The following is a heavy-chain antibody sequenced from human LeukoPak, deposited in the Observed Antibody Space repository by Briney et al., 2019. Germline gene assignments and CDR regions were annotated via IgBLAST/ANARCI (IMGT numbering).Heavy chain of an antibody. Sequence: PGGSLRLSCAASGFTFSSYSMNWVRQAPGKGLEWVSYISSSSSTIYYADSVKGRFTISRDNATNSLYLQMNSLRAEDTAVYYCAVPTYYYDSSGYEFDYWGQGTLVTVSS. D-gene: IGHD3-22*01. CDR1: GFTFSSYS. J-gene: IGHJ4*02. V-gene: IGHV3-48*01. CDR3: AVPTYYYDSSGYEFDY. CDR2: ISSSSSTI.